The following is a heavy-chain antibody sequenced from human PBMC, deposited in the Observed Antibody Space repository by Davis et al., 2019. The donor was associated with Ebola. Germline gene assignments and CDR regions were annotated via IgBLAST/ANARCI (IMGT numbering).Heavy chain of an antibody. V-gene: IGHV4-59*08. D-gene: IGHD2-21*02. CDR2: IYYSGST. J-gene: IGHJ5*02. CDR1: GGSISSYY. Sequence: MPSETLSLTCTVSGGSISSYYWSWIRQPPGKGLEWIGYIYYSGSTNYNPSLKSRVTISVDTSKNQFSLKLSSVTAADTAVYYCARLVVVTAILGNWFDPWGQGTLVTVSS. CDR3: ARLVVVTAILGNWFDP.